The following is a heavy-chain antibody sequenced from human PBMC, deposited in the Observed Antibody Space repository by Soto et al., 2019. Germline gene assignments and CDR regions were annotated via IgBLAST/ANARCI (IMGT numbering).Heavy chain of an antibody. CDR1: GGSFSGYY. CDR3: ARCRYDILTGYYNFGRWFDP. V-gene: IGHV4-34*01. D-gene: IGHD3-9*01. CDR2: INHSGST. Sequence: SETLSLTCAVYGGSFSGYYWSWIRQPPGKGLEWIGEINHSGSTNYNPSLKSRVTISVDTSKNQFSLKLSSVTAADTAVYYCARCRYDILTGYYNFGRWFDPWGHGTMVTVSS. J-gene: IGHJ5*02.